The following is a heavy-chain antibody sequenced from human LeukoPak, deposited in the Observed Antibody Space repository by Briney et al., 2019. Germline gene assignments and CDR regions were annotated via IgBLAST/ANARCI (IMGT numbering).Heavy chain of an antibody. CDR1: GYSFTSYW. D-gene: IGHD6-6*01. CDR2: IYPGDSDT. V-gene: IGHV5-51*01. CDR3: ARLGGSSSSPPDY. J-gene: IGHJ4*02. Sequence: GESLKISCKGSGYSFTSYWIGWVRHMPGKGLEWMGIIYPGDSDTKYSPAFQGQVTISAAKSISTAYLQWSSLKASDTAMYYCARLGGSSSSPPDYWGQGTLVTVSS.